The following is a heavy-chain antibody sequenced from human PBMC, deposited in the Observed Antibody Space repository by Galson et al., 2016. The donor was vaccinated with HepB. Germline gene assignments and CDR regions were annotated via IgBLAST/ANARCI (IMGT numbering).Heavy chain of an antibody. J-gene: IGHJ4*02. D-gene: IGHD2/OR15-2a*01. CDR2: DSMDGRRK. CDR1: GFTFSGYG. V-gene: IGHV3-30*18. CDR3: AKRHEYCPAVGCSVDY. Sequence: SLRLSCAASGFTFSGYGMHWIRQAPGKGLEWVAADSMDGRRKFYADSVKGRFTISRDNSNNMLFLQMSSLRADDTAVYYCAKRHEYCPAVGCSVDYWGQGTLVSASS.